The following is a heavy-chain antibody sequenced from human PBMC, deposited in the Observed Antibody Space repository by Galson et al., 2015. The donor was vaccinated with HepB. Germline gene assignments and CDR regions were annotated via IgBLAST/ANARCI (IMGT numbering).Heavy chain of an antibody. J-gene: IGHJ4*02. CDR3: ARARRIQLSTTPFDY. V-gene: IGHV1-2*02. CDR2: INPYNGGT. Sequence: CKASGFSFTGYYIHWVRQAPGQGLEWLGWINPYNGGTNHAQNFQGRVTMTSDTSIRTAYMELSGLRLDDTAIYYCARARRIQLSTTPFDYWGQGALVTVSS. D-gene: IGHD5-18*01. CDR1: GFSFTGYY.